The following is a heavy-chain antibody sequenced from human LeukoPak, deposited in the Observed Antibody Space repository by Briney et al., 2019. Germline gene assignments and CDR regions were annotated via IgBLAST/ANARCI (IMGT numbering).Heavy chain of an antibody. V-gene: IGHV1-18*04. D-gene: IGHD2-2*01. J-gene: IGHJ3*02. CDR2: ISAYNGNT. CDR3: ARARSSTSCPYI. Sequence: GASAKVSCKASGHTFTSYGISWVRQAPGQGLEWMGWISAYNGNTNYAQKLQGRVTMTTDTSTSTAYMELRSLRSGDTAVYYCARARSSTSCPYIWGQGTMVTVSS. CDR1: GHTFTSYG.